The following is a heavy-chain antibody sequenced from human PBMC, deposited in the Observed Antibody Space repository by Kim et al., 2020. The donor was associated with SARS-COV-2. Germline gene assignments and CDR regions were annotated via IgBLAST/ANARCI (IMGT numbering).Heavy chain of an antibody. CDR3: ARVGYSGSYLVFDY. CDR2: ISYDGSNK. D-gene: IGHD1-26*01. V-gene: IGHV3-30-3*01. J-gene: IGHJ4*02. Sequence: GGSLRLSCAASGFTFSSYAMHWVRQAPGKGLEWVAVISYDGSNKYYADSVKGRFTISRDNSKNTLYLQMNSLRAEDTAVYYCARVGYSGSYLVFDYWGQGTLVTVSS. CDR1: GFTFSSYA.